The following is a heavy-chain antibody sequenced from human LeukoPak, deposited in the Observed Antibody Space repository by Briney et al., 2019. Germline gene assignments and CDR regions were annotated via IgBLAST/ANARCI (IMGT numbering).Heavy chain of an antibody. CDR3: ARDGGEGDNSAFDI. V-gene: IGHV3-72*01. Sequence: EPGGSLRLSCAASGVTLSDHHMDWVRQAPGKGLEWVGRTRDKTRGYTTEYAASVKGRFTISRDDSQTSLYLQTNSLKTEDTAVYFCARDGGEGDNSAFDIWGQGTVVTVSS. CDR2: TRDKTRGYTT. CDR1: GVTLSDHH. D-gene: IGHD3-16*01. J-gene: IGHJ3*02.